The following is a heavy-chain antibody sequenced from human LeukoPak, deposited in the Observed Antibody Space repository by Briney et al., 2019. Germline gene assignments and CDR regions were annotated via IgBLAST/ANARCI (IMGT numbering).Heavy chain of an antibody. D-gene: IGHD4-23*01. V-gene: IGHV1-69*13. J-gene: IGHJ6*02. CDR3: ARSTVVTRDYYYGMDV. CDR2: IIPIFGTA. CDR1: GYTFTSYY. Sequence: ASVKVSCKASGYTFTSYYMHWVRQAPGQGLEWMGGIIPIFGTANYAQKFQGRVTITADESTSTAYMELSSLRSEDTAVYYCARSTVVTRDYYYGMDVWGQGTTVTVSS.